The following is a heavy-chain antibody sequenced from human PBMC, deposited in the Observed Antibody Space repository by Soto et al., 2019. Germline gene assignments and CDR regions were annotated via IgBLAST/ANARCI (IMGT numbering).Heavy chain of an antibody. CDR2: INPNSGGT. J-gene: IGHJ1*01. Sequence: QVQLVQSGAEVKKPGASVKVSCKASGYTFTGYYMHWVRQAPGQGLEWMGWINPNSGGTNYAQKFQGWVTMTRDTSISTAYMELSRLRSDDTAVYYCARVRSGSRGGWDFQHWGQGTLVTVSS. D-gene: IGHD3-3*01. CDR3: ARVRSGSRGGWDFQH. V-gene: IGHV1-2*04. CDR1: GYTFTGYY.